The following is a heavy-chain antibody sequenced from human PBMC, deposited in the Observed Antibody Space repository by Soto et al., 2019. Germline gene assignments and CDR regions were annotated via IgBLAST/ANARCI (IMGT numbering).Heavy chain of an antibody. J-gene: IGHJ6*02. CDR3: ARGLSGRSFYYYYGMDV. CDR1: GFTFSSYA. D-gene: IGHD1-26*01. CDR2: ISYDGSNK. V-gene: IGHV3-30-3*01. Sequence: GGSLRLSCAASGFTFSSYAMHWVRRAPGKGLEWVAVISYDGSNKYYADSVKGRFTISRDNSKNTLYLRMNSLGAEDTAVYYCARGLSGRSFYYYYGMDVWGQGTTVTVSS.